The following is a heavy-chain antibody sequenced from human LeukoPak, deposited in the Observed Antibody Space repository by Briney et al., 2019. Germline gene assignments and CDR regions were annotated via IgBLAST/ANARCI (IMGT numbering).Heavy chain of an antibody. CDR1: GYSFTSFG. Sequence: GGSVKVSCMASGYSFTSFGLSWVRQAPGQGPEWMGWISAASGSTNYAQKFQDRVTMTTDTSTTTVYMELRSLRSDDTAVYYCAKEQEGTAIGGVFDYWGQGTVVTVSS. D-gene: IGHD2-21*02. CDR2: ISAASGST. V-gene: IGHV1-18*01. J-gene: IGHJ4*02. CDR3: AKEQEGTAIGGVFDY.